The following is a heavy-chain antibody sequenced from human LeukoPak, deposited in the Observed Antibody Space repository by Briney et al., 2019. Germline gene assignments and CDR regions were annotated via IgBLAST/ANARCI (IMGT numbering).Heavy chain of an antibody. Sequence: PGGSLRLACAAPGFMVSTYDMSWVRQAPGKGLGWVSTIIGSSIYYADSVRSGGTISRDNSKNTLYLQMNNLRAEDTALYYCAKCISIFGGYYHYYYMDVWGKGTTVTVSS. CDR1: GFMVSTYD. V-gene: IGHV3-23*01. J-gene: IGHJ6*03. D-gene: IGHD3-3*01. CDR2: IIGSSI. CDR3: AKCISIFGGYYHYYYMDV.